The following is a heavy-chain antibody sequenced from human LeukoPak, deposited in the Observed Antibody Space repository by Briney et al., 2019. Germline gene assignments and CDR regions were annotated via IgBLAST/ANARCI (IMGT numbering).Heavy chain of an antibody. CDR3: AKDEGDYPYYYGLDV. V-gene: IGHV3-23*01. CDR1: GFTFSNYA. D-gene: IGHD4-17*01. J-gene: IGHJ6*02. CDR2: ISGSGGST. Sequence: GGSLRLSCAASGFTFSNYAMSWVRQAPGKGLEWVSAISGSGGSTYYADSVKGRFTISRDNSKNTLYLQMNSLRAEDTAVYYCAKDEGDYPYYYGLDVWGQGTTVTVSS.